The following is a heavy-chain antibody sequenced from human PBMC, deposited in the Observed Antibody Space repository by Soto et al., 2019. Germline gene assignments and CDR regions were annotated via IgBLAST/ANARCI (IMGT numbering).Heavy chain of an antibody. CDR3: ARSLGSAWSFLFDY. D-gene: IGHD6-19*01. CDR2: TYYRSTWYN. V-gene: IGHV6-1*01. CDR1: GDSVSSSTAT. Sequence: SQTLSLTCAISGDSVSSSTATWNWIRQSPSRGLEWLGRTYYRSTWYNDYADSVKGRITINADTSKNHFSLQLHSVAPEDTAVFYCARSLGSAWSFLFDYCGQGTLVTVSS. J-gene: IGHJ4*02.